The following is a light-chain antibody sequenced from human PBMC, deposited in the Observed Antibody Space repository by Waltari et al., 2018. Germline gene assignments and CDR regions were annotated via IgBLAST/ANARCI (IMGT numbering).Light chain of an antibody. CDR2: LAS. Sequence: DIQMTQSPSSVSASVGDSVTITCRASQGISNSLAWYQLKPGKAPKNLIYLASSVQSGVPSRFSGSGSGTDFTLTISSLQPEDFATDFCQQTNSFPITFGQGTRLEIK. V-gene: IGKV1D-12*01. J-gene: IGKJ5*01. CDR3: QQTNSFPIT. CDR1: QGISNS.